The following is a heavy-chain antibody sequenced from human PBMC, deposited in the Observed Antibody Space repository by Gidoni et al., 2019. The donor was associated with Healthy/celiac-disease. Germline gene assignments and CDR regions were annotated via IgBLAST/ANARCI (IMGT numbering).Heavy chain of an antibody. CDR1: GFTFSSYA. J-gene: IGHJ4*02. V-gene: IGHV3-23*01. D-gene: IGHD1-26*01. CDR2: SRGRGGSK. Sequence: EVQLLESGGGLVQPGGSLRLSYAASGFTFSSYAMSWVRQAPGKGLEGGSASRGRGGSKYYADSVKGRFTISRENAKNTLYLQRNSLRAEDTAVDYCAKGGADPFDYWGQGTLVTVSS. CDR3: AKGGADPFDY.